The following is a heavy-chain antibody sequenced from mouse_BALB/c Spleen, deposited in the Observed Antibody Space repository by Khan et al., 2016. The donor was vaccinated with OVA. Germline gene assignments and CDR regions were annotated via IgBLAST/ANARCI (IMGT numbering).Heavy chain of an antibody. Sequence: VQLKQSGPELVKPGASVKMSCKASGYTFTSYVMHWVKQKPGLGLEWIGYIYPFNDDTKYNEKFKDKATLTSDKSSSTAYMELSSLTSEDSAVYYCAPVGTDYVSFAYWGQGTLVNVSA. CDR2: IYPFNDDT. J-gene: IGHJ3*01. CDR1: GYTFTSYV. V-gene: IGHV1S136*01. CDR3: APVGTDYVSFAY. D-gene: IGHD2-13*01.